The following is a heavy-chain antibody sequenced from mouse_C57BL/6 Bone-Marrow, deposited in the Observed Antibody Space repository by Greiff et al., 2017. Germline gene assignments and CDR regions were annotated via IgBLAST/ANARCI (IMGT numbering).Heavy chain of an antibody. CDR1: GYTFTSYG. D-gene: IGHD2-4*01. V-gene: IGHV1-81*01. CDR3: ARLRLRGSWYFDV. CDR2: IYPRSGNT. J-gene: IGHJ1*03. Sequence: QVQLQQSGAELARPGASVKLSCKASGYTFTSYGISWVKQRTGQGLEWIGEIYPRSGNTYYNEKFKGKATLTADKSSSTAYMELRSLTSEDSAIYFCARLRLRGSWYFDVWGTGTTVTVSS.